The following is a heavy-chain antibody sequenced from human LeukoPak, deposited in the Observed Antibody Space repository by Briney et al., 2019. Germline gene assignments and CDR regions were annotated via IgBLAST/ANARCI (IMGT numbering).Heavy chain of an antibody. J-gene: IGHJ4*02. CDR3: ARNVKVATPYYFDY. CDR1: GGSFSGYY. Sequence: SETLSLTCAVYGGSFSGYYWSWIRQPPGKGLEWIGEIKHSGSTNYNPSLKSRVAISVDTSKNQFSLKLSSVTAADTAVYYCARNVKVATPYYFDYWGQGTLVTVSS. D-gene: IGHD5-12*01. CDR2: IKHSGST. V-gene: IGHV4-34*01.